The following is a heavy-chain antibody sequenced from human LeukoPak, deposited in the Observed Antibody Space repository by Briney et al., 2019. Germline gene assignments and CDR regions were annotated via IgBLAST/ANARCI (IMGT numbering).Heavy chain of an antibody. CDR2: IMPLFGTA. CDR3: ARDVHGDYGSGWFDP. D-gene: IGHD4-17*01. Sequence: ASVKVSCKTSGGTFNNSAISWVRQAPGQGLEWLGGIMPLFGTAGYAQKFQGRVTITKDESTRTVYLELTSLTADDTAVYYCARDVHGDYGSGWFDPWGQGTLVSVSS. CDR1: GGTFNNSA. V-gene: IGHV1-69*05. J-gene: IGHJ5*02.